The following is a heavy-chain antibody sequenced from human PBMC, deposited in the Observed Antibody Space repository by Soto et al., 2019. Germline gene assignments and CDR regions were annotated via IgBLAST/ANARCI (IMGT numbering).Heavy chain of an antibody. D-gene: IGHD3-10*01. V-gene: IGHV3-21*01. Sequence: GGSLRLSCAASGFTFSAYSIHWVRQAPGKGLDWVSSISSTSSVIFYAESVRGRFTISRDNAKNSLYLQMNGLRAEDTAVYYCVRGGSGATSADLFDAWGQGTLVTVSS. CDR2: ISSTSSVI. CDR3: VRGGSGATSADLFDA. CDR1: GFTFSAYS. J-gene: IGHJ3*01.